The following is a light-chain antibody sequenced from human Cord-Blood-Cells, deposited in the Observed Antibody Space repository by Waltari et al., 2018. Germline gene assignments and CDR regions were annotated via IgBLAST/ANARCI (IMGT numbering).Light chain of an antibody. V-gene: IGLV2-23*01. CDR3: CSYAGSSTWV. CDR1: RSDVGRYNL. Sequence: QSALTQPASASGSPGQSIPISCTGTRSDVGRYNLPSWYQRHPGNAPKLMIYEGSKRPSGVSNRVSGSKSGNTASLTTSGLHAEDEADYYCCSYAGSSTWVFGGGTKLTVL. CDR2: EGS. J-gene: IGLJ3*02.